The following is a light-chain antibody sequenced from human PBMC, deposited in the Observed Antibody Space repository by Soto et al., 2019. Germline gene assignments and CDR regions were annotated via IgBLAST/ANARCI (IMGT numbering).Light chain of an antibody. CDR2: DAS. CDR1: QSISSW. J-gene: IGKJ1*01. Sequence: DIQITQSPSTLSASVGDIVTITCRASQSISSWLAWYQQKPGKAPKLLIYDASSLESGVPSRFSGSGSGTEFTLTISSLQPDDFATYYCQQYNSPWTFGQGTKVDIK. V-gene: IGKV1-5*01. CDR3: QQYNSPWT.